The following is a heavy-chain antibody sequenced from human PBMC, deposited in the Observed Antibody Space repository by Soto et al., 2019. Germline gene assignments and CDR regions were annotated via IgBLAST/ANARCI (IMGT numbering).Heavy chain of an antibody. CDR2: IRSKANSYAT. V-gene: IGHV3-73*01. J-gene: IGHJ6*02. CDR1: GVTFCGSA. CDR3: TRTVIYGDYVRYVDV. D-gene: IGHD4-17*01. Sequence: PGGSLRLSCAASGVTFCGSAVHGVRKASGKGLEWVGRIRSKANSYATAYVASVKGRFTISRDDSKNTAYLQMNSLKTEDTAVYYCTRTVIYGDYVRYVDVWGQGTTVTVSS.